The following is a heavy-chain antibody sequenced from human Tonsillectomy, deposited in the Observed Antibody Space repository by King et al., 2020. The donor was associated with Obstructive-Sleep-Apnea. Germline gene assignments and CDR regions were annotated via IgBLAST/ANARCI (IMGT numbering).Heavy chain of an antibody. CDR2: ISGSGGGT. CDR3: AKDRDSDFWSGYSDY. V-gene: IGHV3-23*04. Sequence: VQLVESGGGLVQPGGSLRLSCAASGVTFSSYAMNWVRQAPGKGLEWVSAISGSGGGTYYADSVKGRFTISRDNSTNTLYLQMNSLRAADTAVYYCAKDRDSDFWSGYSDYWGQGTLVTVSS. J-gene: IGHJ4*02. CDR1: GVTFSSYA. D-gene: IGHD3-3*01.